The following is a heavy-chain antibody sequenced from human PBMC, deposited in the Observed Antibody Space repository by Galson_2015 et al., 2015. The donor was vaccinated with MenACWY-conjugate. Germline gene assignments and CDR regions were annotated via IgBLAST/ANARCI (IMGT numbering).Heavy chain of an antibody. V-gene: IGHV1-18*01. D-gene: IGHD2-15*01. CDR1: GYTFTSYG. CDR3: ARDLDCSGGSCALNWFDP. J-gene: IGHJ5*02. Sequence: SVKVSCKASGYTFTSYGISWVRQAPGQGLEWMGWISAYNGNTNYAQKLQGRVTMTTDTSTSTAYMGLRSLRSDDTAVYYCARDLDCSGGSCALNWFDPWGQGTLVTVSS. CDR2: ISAYNGNT.